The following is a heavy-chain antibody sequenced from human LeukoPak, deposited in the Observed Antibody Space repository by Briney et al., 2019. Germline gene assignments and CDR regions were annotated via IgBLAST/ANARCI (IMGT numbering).Heavy chain of an antibody. V-gene: IGHV3-48*03. CDR1: GFTFSSYE. Sequence: PGGSLRLSCAAPGFTFSSYEMNWVRQAPGKGLEWVSYISSSGSTIYYADSVKGRFTISRDNAKNSLYLQMNSLRAEDTAVYYCASSGSSGLDYWGQGTLVTVSS. J-gene: IGHJ4*02. D-gene: IGHD6-19*01. CDR2: ISSSGSTI. CDR3: ASSGSSGLDY.